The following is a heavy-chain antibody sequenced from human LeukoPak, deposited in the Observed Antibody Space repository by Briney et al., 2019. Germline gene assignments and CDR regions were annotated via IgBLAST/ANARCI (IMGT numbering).Heavy chain of an antibody. J-gene: IGHJ4*02. D-gene: IGHD1-26*01. CDR2: INPNSGGT. CDR3: ARDGGPGLSGSRGDFDY. CDR1: GYTFTGYY. Sequence: ASVKVSCKASGYTFTGYYMHWVRQAPGQGLEWMGWINPNSGGTNYAQKFQGRVTMTRDTSISTAYMELSRLRSDDTAVYYCARDGGPGLSGSRGDFDYWGQGTLVTVSS. V-gene: IGHV1-2*02.